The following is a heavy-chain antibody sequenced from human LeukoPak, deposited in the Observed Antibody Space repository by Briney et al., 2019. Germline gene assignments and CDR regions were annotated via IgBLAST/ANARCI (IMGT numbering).Heavy chain of an antibody. J-gene: IGHJ4*02. V-gene: IGHV3-21*01. CDR2: ISGSSYYI. CDR1: GFTFSSYS. D-gene: IGHD3-10*01. CDR3: ARIISTGGSGSYLIDV. Sequence: GGSLRLSCAASGFTFSSYSMNWVRQAPGKGLEWVSSISGSSYYIYYADSVKGRFTISRDNAKNSLYLQMNSLRAEDTAVYYCARIISTGGSGSYLIDVWGQGTLVSVSS.